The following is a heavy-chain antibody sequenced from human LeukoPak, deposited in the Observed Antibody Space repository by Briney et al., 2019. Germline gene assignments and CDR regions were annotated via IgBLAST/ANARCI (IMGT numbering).Heavy chain of an antibody. J-gene: IGHJ4*02. CDR3: ARAFPSSSYKTNIDY. D-gene: IGHD6-13*01. V-gene: IGHV3-64*01. CDR1: GFTFSSYA. CDR2: ISSNGGST. Sequence: GGSLRLSCAASGFTFSSYAMHWVRQAPGKGLEYVSAISSNGGSTYYANSVKGRFTISRDNSKNTLYLQMGSLRAEDMAVYYCARAFPSSSYKTNIDYWGQGTLVTVSS.